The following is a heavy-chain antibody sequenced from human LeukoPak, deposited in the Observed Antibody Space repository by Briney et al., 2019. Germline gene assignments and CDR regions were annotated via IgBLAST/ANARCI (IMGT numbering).Heavy chain of an antibody. CDR2: ISGSGGST. Sequence: GGSLRLSCAASGFTFSSYAMSWVRQAPGKGLEWVSAISGSGGSTYYADSVKGRFTISRDNSKNTLYLQMNSLRAEDTAVYYCATRGYCSSTSCRGAFDIWGQGTMVTVSS. J-gene: IGHJ3*02. CDR1: GFTFSSYA. V-gene: IGHV3-23*01. D-gene: IGHD2-2*01. CDR3: ATRGYCSSTSCRGAFDI.